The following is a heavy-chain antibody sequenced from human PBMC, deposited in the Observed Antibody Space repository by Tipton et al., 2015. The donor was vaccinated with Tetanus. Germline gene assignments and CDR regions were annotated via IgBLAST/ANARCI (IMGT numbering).Heavy chain of an antibody. J-gene: IGHJ4*02. V-gene: IGHV4-30-2*01. CDR2: IYQTGTT. Sequence: TLSLTCSVSGGSINSGGYFWNWIRQQPGKGPEWIGYIYQTGTTYYNPSLKGRVTISMDRSNTQFSLRLDSLTAADTAVYYCARAAGFLGLTHDFWGRGTLVSVSS. D-gene: IGHD2/OR15-2a*01. CDR3: ARAAGFLGLTHDF. CDR1: GGSINSGGYF.